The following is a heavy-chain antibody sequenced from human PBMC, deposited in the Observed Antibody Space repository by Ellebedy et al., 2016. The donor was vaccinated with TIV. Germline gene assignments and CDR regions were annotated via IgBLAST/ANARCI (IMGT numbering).Heavy chain of an antibody. CDR2: IGGSGGST. V-gene: IGHV3-23*01. J-gene: IGHJ4*02. CDR1: GFTFSTYA. CDR3: AKLSTSPYFHY. D-gene: IGHD2/OR15-2a*01. Sequence: PGGSLRLSCAASGFTFSTYAMSWVRQAPGKGLEWVSGIGGSGGSTYYADSVKVRFTISRDNSKTTLYLQMNSLRAEDTAVYYCAKLSTSPYFHYWGQGTLVTVSS.